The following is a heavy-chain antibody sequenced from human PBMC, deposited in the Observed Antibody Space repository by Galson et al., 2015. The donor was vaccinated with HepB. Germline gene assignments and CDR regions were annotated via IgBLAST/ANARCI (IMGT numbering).Heavy chain of an antibody. CDR2: INHSGST. CDR1: GGSFSGYY. V-gene: IGHV4-34*01. CDR3: ARGSATEYYFDY. Sequence: ETLSLTCAVYGGSFSGYYWSWIRQPPGKGLEWIGEINHSGSTNYNPSLKSRVTISVDTSKNQFSLKLSSVTAADTAVYYCARGSATEYYFDYWGQGTLVTVSS. D-gene: IGHD5-24*01. J-gene: IGHJ4*02.